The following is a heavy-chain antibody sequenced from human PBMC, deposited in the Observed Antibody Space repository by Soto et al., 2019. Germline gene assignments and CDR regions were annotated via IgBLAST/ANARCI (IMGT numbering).Heavy chain of an antibody. CDR1: GVSIPGANW. D-gene: IGHD2-15*01. V-gene: IGHV4-4*02. J-gene: IGHJ5*02. Sequence: SETLSLTCAVSGVSIPGANWWSWVRQPPGKGLEWIGEIHSSGSTNYNPSLKSRVTISVDTSKNQFSLKLSSVTAADTAVYYCARVRGRLLRFDPWGQGTLVTVSS. CDR3: ARVRGRLLRFDP. CDR2: IHSSGST.